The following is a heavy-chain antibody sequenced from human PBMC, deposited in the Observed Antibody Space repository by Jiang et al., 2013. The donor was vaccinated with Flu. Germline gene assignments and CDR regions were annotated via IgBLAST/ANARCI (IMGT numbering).Heavy chain of an antibody. CDR1: GGSISSGGYY. Sequence: GSGLVKPSQTLSLTCTVSGGSISSGGYYWSWIRQHPGKGLEWIGYIYYSGSTYYNPSLKSRVTISVDTSKNQFSLKLSSVTAADTAVYYCARVGKYYYDSSGYFDAFDIWGQGTMVTVSS. CDR2: IYYSGST. CDR3: ARVGKYYYDSSGYFDAFDI. D-gene: IGHD3-22*01. V-gene: IGHV4-31*03. J-gene: IGHJ3*02.